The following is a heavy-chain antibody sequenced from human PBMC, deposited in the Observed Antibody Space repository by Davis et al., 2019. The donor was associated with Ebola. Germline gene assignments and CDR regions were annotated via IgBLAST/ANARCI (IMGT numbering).Heavy chain of an antibody. CDR1: GFTFSSYG. V-gene: IGHV3-33*01. D-gene: IGHD4-11*01. J-gene: IGHJ6*02. CDR2: IWYDGSNK. Sequence: PGGSLRLSCAASGFTFSSYGMHWVRQAPGKGLEWVAVIWYDGSNKYYADSVKGRFTISRDNSKNTLYLQMNSLRAEDTAVYYCARELESNYYYYYGMDVWGQGTTVTVSS. CDR3: ARELESNYYYYYGMDV.